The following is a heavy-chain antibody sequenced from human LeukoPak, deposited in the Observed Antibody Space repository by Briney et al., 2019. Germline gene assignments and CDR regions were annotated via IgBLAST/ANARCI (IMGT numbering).Heavy chain of an antibody. CDR1: GYTFTSYG. CDR3: AREAVLNDSSGYYYEDLDY. CDR2: IIPIFGTA. V-gene: IGHV1-69*05. J-gene: IGHJ4*02. D-gene: IGHD3-22*01. Sequence: SVKVSCKASGYTFTSYGISWVRQAPGQGLEWMGRIIPIFGTANYAQKFQGRVTITTDESTSTAYMELSSLRSEDTAVYYCAREAVLNDSSGYYYEDLDYWGQGTLVTVSS.